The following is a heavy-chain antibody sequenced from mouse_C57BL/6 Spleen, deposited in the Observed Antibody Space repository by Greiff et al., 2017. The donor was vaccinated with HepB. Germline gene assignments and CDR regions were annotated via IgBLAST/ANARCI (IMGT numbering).Heavy chain of an antibody. V-gene: IGHV1-64*01. J-gene: IGHJ3*01. Sequence: QVQLQQPGAELVKPGASVKLSCKASGYTFTSYWMHWVKQRPGQGLEWIGMIHPNSGSTNYNEKFKSKATLTVDKSSSTAYMQLSSRTSEDSAVYNCASSHYGSRGLIAYWGQGTLVTVSA. CDR2: IHPNSGST. D-gene: IGHD1-1*01. CDR3: ASSHYGSRGLIAY. CDR1: GYTFTSYW.